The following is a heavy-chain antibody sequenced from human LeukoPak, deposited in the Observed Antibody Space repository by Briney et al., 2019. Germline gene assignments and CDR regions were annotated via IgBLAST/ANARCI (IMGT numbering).Heavy chain of an antibody. J-gene: IGHJ4*02. Sequence: PGGSLRLSCAASGFTFTGFHMNWVRQTPGGGPEWVAFVRSDGDIKYYADSVKGRFTISRDNSRTTLHLQMNSLRAEDTAVYHCAKDLPAAYFDYWGQGTLVTVSS. CDR3: AKDLPAAYFDY. V-gene: IGHV3-30*02. CDR1: GFTFTGFH. CDR2: VRSDGDIK. D-gene: IGHD2-2*01.